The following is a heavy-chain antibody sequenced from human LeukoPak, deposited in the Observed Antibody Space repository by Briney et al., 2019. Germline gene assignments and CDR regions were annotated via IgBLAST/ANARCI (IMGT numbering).Heavy chain of an antibody. CDR1: GFTFSNAW. CDR3: TTDYRTYYYDSSGYFSRGDY. CDR2: IKSKTDGGTT. D-gene: IGHD3-22*01. Sequence: GGSLRLSCAASGFTFSNAWMSWVRQAPGKGLEWVGRIKSKTDGGTTDYAAPVKGRFTISRDDSKNTLYLQMNSLETEDTAVYYCTTDYRTYYYDSSGYFSRGDYWGQGTLVTVSS. J-gene: IGHJ4*02. V-gene: IGHV3-15*01.